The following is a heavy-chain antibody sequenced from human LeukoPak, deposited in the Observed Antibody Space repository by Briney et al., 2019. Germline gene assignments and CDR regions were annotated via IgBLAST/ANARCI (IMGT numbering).Heavy chain of an antibody. V-gene: IGHV3-33*01. CDR1: GFAFSNYA. CDR2: IWYDGSNK. D-gene: IGHD3-9*01. J-gene: IGHJ4*02. Sequence: GRSLRLSCAASGFAFSNYAMHWVRQAPGKGLEWVSVIWYDGSNKYYVDAVKGRSTISRDNSQNMLYLQMDSLRVEDTAVYYCARDRLSYYDILTSHKGIDYWGQGTLVTVSS. CDR3: ARDRLSYYDILTSHKGIDY.